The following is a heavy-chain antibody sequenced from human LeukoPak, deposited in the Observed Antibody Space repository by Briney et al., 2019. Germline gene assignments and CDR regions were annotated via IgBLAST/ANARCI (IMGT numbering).Heavy chain of an antibody. Sequence: GGSLRLSCEVSGFMFRNYWMGWVRQAPGRGLEWVANINQDGSEKYFVDSVKGRFTISRDNAKNSLYLQMNSLRAEDTAVYYCSRALEVWGKGTTVTVSS. CDR3: SRALEV. J-gene: IGHJ6*04. V-gene: IGHV3-7*01. CDR2: INQDGSEK. CDR1: GFMFRNYW.